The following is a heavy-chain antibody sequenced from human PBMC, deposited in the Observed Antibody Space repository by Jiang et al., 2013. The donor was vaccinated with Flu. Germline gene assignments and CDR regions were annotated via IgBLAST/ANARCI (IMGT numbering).Heavy chain of an antibody. CDR2: IIPVLGLA. D-gene: IGHD5-24*01. V-gene: IGHV1-69*04. Sequence: EASGGTFSSFAISWVRQAPGQGLEWMGRIIPVLGLAQYAQNFQDIVTITADKSTGAAYMEVSSLRSEDTAVYYCAKETIEMPTTDLVFNYHGMDVWGTGTTVTVSS. CDR3: AKETIEMPTTDLVFNYHGMDV. J-gene: IGHJ6*04. CDR1: GGTFSSFA.